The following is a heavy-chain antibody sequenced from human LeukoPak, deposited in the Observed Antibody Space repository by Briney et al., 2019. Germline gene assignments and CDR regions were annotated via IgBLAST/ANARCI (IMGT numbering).Heavy chain of an antibody. CDR1: GFTFSSHW. CDR2: IKPDGSRT. V-gene: IGHV3-74*01. Sequence: PGESLRLSCAASGFTFSSHWMHWVSQAPGKGLVWVSRIKPDGSRTTYADSAKGRFTISRDNAKKTLYLQMNSLRAEDTAVYFCAREDYNATCWYLDLRGRGTIVSVSS. D-gene: IGHD4-11*01. CDR3: AREDYNATCWYLDL. J-gene: IGHJ2*01.